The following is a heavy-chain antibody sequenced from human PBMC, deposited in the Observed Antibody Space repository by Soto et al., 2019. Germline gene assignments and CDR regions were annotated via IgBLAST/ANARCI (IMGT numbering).Heavy chain of an antibody. J-gene: IGHJ6*02. CDR3: ARKSTMAVRALFRYHSYGLDV. D-gene: IGHD3-10*01. CDR1: GGSFSGYY. V-gene: IGHV4-34*01. CDR2: INHSGTS. Sequence: QVQLQQWGAGLLKPSETLSLTCAVYGGSFSGYYWNWIRQSPGKGLECIGEINHSGTSNYNPSLNSRVTIPVDTSKNQFSLQLRYVTAADTAVYYCARKSTMAVRALFRYHSYGLDVWGQGITVTVSS.